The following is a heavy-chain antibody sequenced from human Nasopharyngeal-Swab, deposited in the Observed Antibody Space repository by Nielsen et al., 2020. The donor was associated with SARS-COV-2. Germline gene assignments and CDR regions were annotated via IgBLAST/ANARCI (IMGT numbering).Heavy chain of an antibody. CDR1: GASFSVYD. Sequence: SETLSLTCAVYGASFSVYDWSWIRQSPGKGLEWIGEINHSGSTKHNPSLKSRVTLSLDTSKNQFSLKLSSVTAADTAVYYCATERGNWFYFDYWGHGTLVTVSS. D-gene: IGHD3-9*01. CDR2: INHSGST. V-gene: IGHV4-34*01. J-gene: IGHJ4*01. CDR3: ATERGNWFYFDY.